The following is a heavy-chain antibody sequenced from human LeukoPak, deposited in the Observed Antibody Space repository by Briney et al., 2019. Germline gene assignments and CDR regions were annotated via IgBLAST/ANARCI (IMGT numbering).Heavy chain of an antibody. J-gene: IGHJ4*02. CDR1: GYTFTGYY. CDR3: ARAGAQLWLNY. Sequence: ASVKVSCKASGYTFTGYYMHWVRQAPGQGLKSMVWINTNSGGTNYAQKFQGRVTMTRDTSISTAYMELSRLRSDDTAVYYCARAGAQLWLNYWGQGTLVTVSS. V-gene: IGHV1-2*02. D-gene: IGHD5-18*01. CDR2: INTNSGGT.